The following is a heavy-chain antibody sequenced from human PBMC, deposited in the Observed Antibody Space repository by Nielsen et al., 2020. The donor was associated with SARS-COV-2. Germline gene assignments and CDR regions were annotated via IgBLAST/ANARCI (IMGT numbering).Heavy chain of an antibody. CDR1: GYTFTNYD. D-gene: IGHD2-2*01. CDR2: MSPNSGNT. J-gene: IGHJ4*02. CDR3: ARSSPAFGY. V-gene: IGHV1-8*01. Sequence: ASVKVSCKASGYTFTNYDISWVRQATGQGLEWMGWMSPNSGNTGYAQKLQGRVTMTRDTSISTAYMELSSLTSEDTAMYYCARSSPAFGYWGQGTLVTVSS.